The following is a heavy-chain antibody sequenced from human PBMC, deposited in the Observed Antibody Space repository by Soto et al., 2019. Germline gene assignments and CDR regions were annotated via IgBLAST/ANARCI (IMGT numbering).Heavy chain of an antibody. V-gene: IGHV4-30-4*01. CDR3: ARGSGSSGYKTLFDY. D-gene: IGHD3-22*01. Sequence: TLSLTCTVSGGSISSGDYYWSWIRQPPGKGLEWIGYIYYSGSTYYNPSLKSRVTISVDTSKNQFSLKLSSVTAADTAVYYCARGSGSSGYKTLFDYWGQGTLVTVSS. J-gene: IGHJ4*02. CDR2: IYYSGST. CDR1: GGSISSGDYY.